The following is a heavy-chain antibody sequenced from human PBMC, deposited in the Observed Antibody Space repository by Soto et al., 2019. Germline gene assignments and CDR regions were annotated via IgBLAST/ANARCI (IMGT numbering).Heavy chain of an antibody. CDR1: GFTFSSYA. V-gene: IGHV3-23*01. CDR3: SRRSSGWYFDY. Sequence: EVQLLESGGGLVQPGGSLRLSCAASGFTFSSYAMSWVRQAPGKGLEWVSVISGSGGSTYYADSVKGRFTISRDNSKNTLYLQMNSLRAEDTAVYYCSRRSSGWYFDYLGQGTLVTVSS. J-gene: IGHJ4*02. CDR2: ISGSGGST. D-gene: IGHD6-19*01.